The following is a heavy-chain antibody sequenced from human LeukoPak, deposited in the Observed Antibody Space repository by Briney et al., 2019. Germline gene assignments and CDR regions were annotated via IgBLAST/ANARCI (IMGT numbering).Heavy chain of an antibody. Sequence: GGSLRLSCVASGFTFSRYWMSWVRQAPGKGLEWVANIKQDGSEKYYVDSVKGRFTISRDNAKNSLYLQINSLRAEDTAVYYCARDSRIVVVIAIHEGAFDIWGQGTMVTVSS. D-gene: IGHD2-21*01. V-gene: IGHV3-7*01. CDR1: GFTFSRYW. CDR3: ARDSRIVVVIAIHEGAFDI. J-gene: IGHJ3*02. CDR2: IKQDGSEK.